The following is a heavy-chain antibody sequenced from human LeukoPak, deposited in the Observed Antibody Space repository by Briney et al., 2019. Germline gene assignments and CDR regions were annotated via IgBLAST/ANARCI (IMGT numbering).Heavy chain of an antibody. CDR3: ARHREVTATFYCSYYMDV. D-gene: IGHD2-15*01. V-gene: IGHV4-39*01. CDR2: INHSGST. J-gene: IGHJ6*03. Sequence: PSETLSLTCTVSGGSISSSSYYWSWIRQPPGKGLEWIGEINHSGSTNYNPSLKSRVTISVDTSKNQFSLKLSSVTAADTAVYYCARHREVTATFYCSYYMDVWGKGTTVTISS. CDR1: GGSISSSSYY.